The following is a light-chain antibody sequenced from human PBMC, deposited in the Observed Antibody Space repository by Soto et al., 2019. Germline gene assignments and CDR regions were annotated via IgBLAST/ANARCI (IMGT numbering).Light chain of an antibody. J-gene: IGKJ4*01. CDR1: QSVSSIY. Sequence: EIVLTQSPGTLSLSPGEIATLSFSASQSVSSIYLAWYQQKPGQAPRLLIYGASSRATGTPDRFSGSGSGTDFTLTISRLEPEDFAVYYCQQYGSSALTFGGGTKVDI. CDR3: QQYGSSALT. CDR2: GAS. V-gene: IGKV3-20*01.